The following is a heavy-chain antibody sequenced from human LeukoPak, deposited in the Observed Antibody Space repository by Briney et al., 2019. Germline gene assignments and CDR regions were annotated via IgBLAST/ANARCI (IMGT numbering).Heavy chain of an antibody. Sequence: GGSLRLSCAASGFTSDDYAMHWVRQAPGKGLEWVSGISWNSGSIGYADSVKGRFTISRDNAKNSLYLQMNSLRAEDTAVYYCAKRSIAVAGTGRGYFDYWGQGTLVTVSS. CDR3: AKRSIAVAGTGRGYFDY. J-gene: IGHJ4*02. D-gene: IGHD6-19*01. V-gene: IGHV3-9*02. CDR1: GFTSDDYA. CDR2: ISWNSGSI.